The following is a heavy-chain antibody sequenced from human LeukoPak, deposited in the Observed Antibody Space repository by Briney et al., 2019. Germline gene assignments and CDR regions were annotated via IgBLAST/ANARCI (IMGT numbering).Heavy chain of an antibody. CDR1: GGSISSSSYY. Sequence: SETLSLTCTVSGGSISSSSYYWGWIRQPPGKGLEWIGSIYYSGGTYYNPSLKSRVTISVDTSKNQFSLKLSSVTAADTAVYYCARDSVADYFDYWGQGTLVTVSS. CDR3: ARDSVADYFDY. CDR2: IYYSGGT. J-gene: IGHJ4*02. D-gene: IGHD5/OR15-5a*01. V-gene: IGHV4-39*07.